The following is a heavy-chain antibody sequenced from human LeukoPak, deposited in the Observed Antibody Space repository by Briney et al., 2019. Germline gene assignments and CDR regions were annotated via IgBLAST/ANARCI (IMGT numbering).Heavy chain of an antibody. V-gene: IGHV3-53*01. CDR3: ASPSSGQSFDI. Sequence: PGGSLRLSCAASGFTVSNNYMNWVRQAPGKGLEWVSVTYSGGTTYYADSVKGRFSISRDKSKNTVFLQMSSLKVEDTAVYYCASPSSGQSFDIWGQGTTVTVSS. CDR2: TYSGGTT. D-gene: IGHD3-22*01. J-gene: IGHJ3*02. CDR1: GFTVSNNY.